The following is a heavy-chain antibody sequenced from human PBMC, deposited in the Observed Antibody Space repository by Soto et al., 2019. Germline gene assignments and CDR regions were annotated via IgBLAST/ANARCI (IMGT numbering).Heavy chain of an antibody. J-gene: IGHJ3*02. CDR3: AREGSSSPRRAFDI. V-gene: IGHV4-31*03. CDR2: IYYSGST. CDR1: GGSISSGDYY. Sequence: PSETLSLTCTVSGGSISSGDYYWSWIRQHPGKGLEWIGYIYYSGSTYYNPSLKSRVTISVDTSKDQFSLKLSSVTAADTAVYYCAREGSSSPRRAFDIWGQGTMVTVSS. D-gene: IGHD6-13*01.